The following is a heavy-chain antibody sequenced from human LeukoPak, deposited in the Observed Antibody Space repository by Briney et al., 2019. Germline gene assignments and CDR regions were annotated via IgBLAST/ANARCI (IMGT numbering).Heavy chain of an antibody. J-gene: IGHJ4*02. CDR2: ISPSGGST. CDR1: GYTFTRYY. Sequence: ASVKVSCKAFGYTFTRYYMHWVRQAPGQGPEWMGVISPSGGSTTYAQKFQGRVTLTRDMSTSTDYLELSSLRSEDTAVYYCARTPLLDYWGQGTLVTVSS. V-gene: IGHV1-46*01. CDR3: ARTPLLDY. D-gene: IGHD2-15*01.